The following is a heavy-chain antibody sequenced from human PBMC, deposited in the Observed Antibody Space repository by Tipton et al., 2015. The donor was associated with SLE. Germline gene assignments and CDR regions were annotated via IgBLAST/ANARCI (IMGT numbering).Heavy chain of an antibody. J-gene: IGHJ4*02. V-gene: IGHV4-30-4*01. CDR3: ASSVDTAMATGY. CDR1: GGSINSGDYY. CDR2: IYTSGST. Sequence: TLSLTCTVSGGSINSGDYYWSWFRQPPGKGLEWIGSIYTSGSTNYNPSLKSRVTISVDTSKNQFSLKLSSVTAADTAVYYCASSVDTAMATGYWGRGTLVAGSS. D-gene: IGHD5-18*01.